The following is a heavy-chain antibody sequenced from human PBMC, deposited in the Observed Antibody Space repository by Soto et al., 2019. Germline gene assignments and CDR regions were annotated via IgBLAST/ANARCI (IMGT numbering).Heavy chain of an antibody. CDR2: IYYSGST. V-gene: IGHV4-30-4*01. D-gene: IGHD3-22*01. J-gene: IGHJ4*02. CDR1: GGSVSNGDFY. CDR3: DTESSGSSPLHFDY. Sequence: QVQLQESGPGLVKPSQTLSLTCTVSGGSVSNGDFYWSWIRQPPGKGLEWIGYIYYSGSTYYNPSLQSRVTMSFDTSENQFSLKLSSVTAADTAMYYCDTESSGSSPLHFDYWGQGTLVTVSS.